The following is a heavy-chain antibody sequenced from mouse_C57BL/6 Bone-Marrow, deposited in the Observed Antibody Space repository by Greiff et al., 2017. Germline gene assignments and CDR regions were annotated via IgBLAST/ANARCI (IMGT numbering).Heavy chain of an antibody. CDR2: IYPRDGST. J-gene: IGHJ2*01. CDR1: GYTFTSYD. D-gene: IGHD1-1*01. CDR3: ARGCVCDCCYDYFDY. Sequence: QVHVKQSGPELVKPGASVKLSCKASGYTFTSYDINWVKQRPGQGLEWIGWIYPRDGSTKYNEKFKGKATLTVDTSSSTAYMELHSLTSEDAAVYFCARGCVCDCCYDYFDYWGQGTTLTVSS. V-gene: IGHV1-85*01.